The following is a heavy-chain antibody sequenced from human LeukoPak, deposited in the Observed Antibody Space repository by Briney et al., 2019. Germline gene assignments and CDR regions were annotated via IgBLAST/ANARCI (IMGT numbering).Heavy chain of an antibody. CDR3: ARLDYGDYNDY. CDR2: IYSGGST. CDR1: GFTVSSNY. J-gene: IGHJ4*02. D-gene: IGHD4-17*01. V-gene: IGHV3-66*02. Sequence: GGSLRLSCAASGFTVSSNYMSWVRQAPGKGLEWVSVIYSGGSTYYADSVKGRFTISRDNSKNTLYLQMNSLRAEDTAVYYCARLDYGDYNDYWGQGTLLTVSS.